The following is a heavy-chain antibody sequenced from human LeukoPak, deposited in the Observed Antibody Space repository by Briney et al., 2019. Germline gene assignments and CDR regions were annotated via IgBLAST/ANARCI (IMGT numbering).Heavy chain of an antibody. CDR3: AKEAVQLERPDWFDP. V-gene: IGHV3-23*01. CDR2: ISGSGGST. CDR1: GFTFSSYA. J-gene: IGHJ5*02. Sequence: TGGSLRLSCAASGFTFSSYAMSWVRQAPGKGLEWVSAISGSGGSTYYADSVKGRFTIPRDNSKNTLYLQMNSLRAEDTAVYYCAKEAVQLERPDWFDPWGQGTLVTVSS. D-gene: IGHD1-1*01.